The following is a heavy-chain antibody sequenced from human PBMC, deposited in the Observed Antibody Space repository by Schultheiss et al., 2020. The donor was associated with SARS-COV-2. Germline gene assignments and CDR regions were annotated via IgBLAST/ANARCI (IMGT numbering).Heavy chain of an antibody. Sequence: KVSCKGSGYSFTSYWIGWVRQMPGKGLEWMGIIYPCDSDTRYSPSFQGQVTISADKSISTAYLQWSSLKASDTAMYYCARLHYDFWSDIKSPGPFDPWGQGTLVTVSS. V-gene: IGHV5-51*01. D-gene: IGHD3-3*01. CDR3: ARLHYDFWSDIKSPGPFDP. CDR1: GYSFTSYW. J-gene: IGHJ5*02. CDR2: IYPCDSDT.